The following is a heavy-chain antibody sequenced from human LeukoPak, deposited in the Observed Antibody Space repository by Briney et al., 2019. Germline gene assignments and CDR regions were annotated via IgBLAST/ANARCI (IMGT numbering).Heavy chain of an antibody. Sequence: NPGGSLRLSCEASGFTFSDYTMNWVRQAPGKGLEWVSSISSDKSYIKYADSVKGRFSISRDNTKNSLFLEMRSLRVEDTAVYFCARDYYDSSASATFDYWGQENLVTVSS. CDR1: GFTFSDYT. V-gene: IGHV3-21*01. J-gene: IGHJ4*02. D-gene: IGHD3-22*01. CDR2: ISSDKSYI. CDR3: ARDYYDSSASATFDY.